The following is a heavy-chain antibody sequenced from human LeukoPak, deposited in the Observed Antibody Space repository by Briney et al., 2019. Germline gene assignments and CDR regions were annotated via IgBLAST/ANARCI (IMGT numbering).Heavy chain of an antibody. CDR1: SNYG. J-gene: IGHJ2*01. CDR3: AKAAKGRMVRGIIGWYFDL. Sequence: PGGSLRLSCAAFSNYGMNWVRQAPGKGLEWVAFIRYDGGSEKYADSVKGRFTISRDNSKNMVYLQMNSLRIEDTAVYYCAKAAKGRMVRGIIGWYFDLWGRGTLVTVSS. D-gene: IGHD3-10*01. CDR2: IRYDGGSE. V-gene: IGHV3-30*02.